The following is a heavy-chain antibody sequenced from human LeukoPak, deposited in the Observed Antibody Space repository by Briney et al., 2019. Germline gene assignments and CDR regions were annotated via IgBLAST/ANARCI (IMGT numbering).Heavy chain of an antibody. V-gene: IGHV4-34*01. CDR1: GGSFSGYY. J-gene: IGHJ4*02. CDR3: ATSAYDSSAYYQDY. Sequence: SETLSLTCAVYGGSFSGYYWSWIRQPPGKGLEWIGEINHSGSTNYNPSLKSRVTISVDTSKNQFSLKLRSVTAADTAVYYCATSAYDSSAYYQDYWGQGTLVTVSS. CDR2: INHSGST. D-gene: IGHD3-22*01.